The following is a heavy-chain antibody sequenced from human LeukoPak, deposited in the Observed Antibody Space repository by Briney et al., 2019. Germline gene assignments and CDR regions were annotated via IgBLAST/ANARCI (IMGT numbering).Heavy chain of an antibody. V-gene: IGHV3-30*02. CDR2: IHYDGSYK. CDR3: ASQRRDSNSSPFRYHFDY. J-gene: IGHJ4*02. D-gene: IGHD6-6*01. CDR1: GFTFSSYG. Sequence: PGGYLRLSCAASGFTFSSYGMHWVRQAPGKGLEWVAFIHYDGSYKYYADSVKGRFTISRDNSKNTLYLQMNSLRAEDTAVYYCASQRRDSNSSPFRYHFDYWGQGSLVTVSS.